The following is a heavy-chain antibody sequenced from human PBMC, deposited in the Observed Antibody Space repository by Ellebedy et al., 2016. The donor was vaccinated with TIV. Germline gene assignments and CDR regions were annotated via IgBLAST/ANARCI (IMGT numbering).Heavy chain of an antibody. V-gene: IGHV3-13*01. CDR1: GFTFRSHD. J-gene: IGHJ4*02. D-gene: IGHD3/OR15-3a*01. CDR3: VKDWGD. CDR2: IGTAGDT. Sequence: PGGSLRLSCAASGFTFRSHDMHWVRQATGKGLEWISAIGTAGDTYYSGSVKGRFTISRENAKNSLYLQMNSLKSGETAVYYCVKDWGDWGQGTLVTVSS.